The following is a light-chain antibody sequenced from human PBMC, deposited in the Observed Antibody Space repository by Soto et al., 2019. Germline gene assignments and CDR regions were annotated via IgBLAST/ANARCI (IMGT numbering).Light chain of an antibody. Sequence: ALRMTQSPSSFSASTGDRVTITCRASQGISSYLAWYQQKPGKAPKLLIYAASTLQSGVPSSFSGSGSGTDFTLTISCLQSEDFATYYCQQYYSYPRTFGQGTKVEIK. CDR2: AAS. J-gene: IGKJ1*01. CDR3: QQYYSYPRT. CDR1: QGISSY. V-gene: IGKV1-8*01.